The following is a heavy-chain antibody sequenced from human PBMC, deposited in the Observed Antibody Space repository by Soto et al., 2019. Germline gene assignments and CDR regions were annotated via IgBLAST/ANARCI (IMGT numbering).Heavy chain of an antibody. CDR3: ALKHSSSWAYYYYYMDV. CDR2: ISSDGSNT. V-gene: IGHV3-74*01. Sequence: EVQLVESGGGLIQPGGSLRLSCAASGFTFRSYWMHWVRQGPGKGLAWVARISSDGSNTSYADSVKGRFTISRDNAKNTLYLQMNSLRAEDTAVYYCALKHSSSWAYYYYYMDVWGRGTTVTVSS. CDR1: GFTFRSYW. J-gene: IGHJ6*03. D-gene: IGHD6-13*01.